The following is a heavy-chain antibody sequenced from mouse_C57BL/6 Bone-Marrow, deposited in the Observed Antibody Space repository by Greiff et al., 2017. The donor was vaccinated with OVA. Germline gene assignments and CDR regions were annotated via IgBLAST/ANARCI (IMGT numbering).Heavy chain of an antibody. CDR1: GYTFTSYW. D-gene: IGHD2-4*01. CDR3: AIYDYDEDWYFDV. CDR2: IDPSDSYT. J-gene: IGHJ1*03. Sequence: QVQLQQPGAELVMPGASVKLSCKASGYTFTSYWMHWVKQRPGQGLEWIGEIDPSDSYTNYNQKFKGKSTLTVDTSSSTAYMQLSSLTSEDSAVYDCAIYDYDEDWYFDVWGTGTTVTVSS. V-gene: IGHV1-69*01.